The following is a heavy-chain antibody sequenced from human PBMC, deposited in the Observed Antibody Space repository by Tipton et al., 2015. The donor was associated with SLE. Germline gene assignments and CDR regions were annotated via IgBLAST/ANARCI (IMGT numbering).Heavy chain of an antibody. J-gene: IGHJ5*02. D-gene: IGHD3-22*01. CDR1: GFTVSSNY. CDR2: IKQDGSEK. CDR3: ARWLITPSRFDP. V-gene: IGHV3-7*03. Sequence: QLVQSGGGLIQPGGSLRLSCAASGFTVSSNYMSWVRQAPGKGLEWVANIKQDGSEKYYVDSVKGRFTISRDNAKNSPYLQMNSLRAEDTALYHCARWLITPSRFDPWGQGTLVTVSS.